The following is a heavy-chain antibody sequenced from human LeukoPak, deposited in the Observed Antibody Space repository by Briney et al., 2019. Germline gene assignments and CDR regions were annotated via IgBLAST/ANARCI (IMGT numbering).Heavy chain of an antibody. CDR3: AGSYSSTWYSTFDL. Sequence: PSETLSLTCTVSGGSISSSGSYCGWIRQPPGKGLEWIGTISYSGNTYYSPSLKSRVTISVDTSKNQFSLKLSSVTAADSAIYYCAGSYSSTWYSTFDLWGQGTVVTVSS. CDR1: GGSISSSGSY. CDR2: ISYSGNT. J-gene: IGHJ3*01. V-gene: IGHV4-39*01. D-gene: IGHD2/OR15-2a*01.